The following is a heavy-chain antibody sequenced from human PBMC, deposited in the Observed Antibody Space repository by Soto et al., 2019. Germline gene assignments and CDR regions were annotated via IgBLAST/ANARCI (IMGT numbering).Heavy chain of an antibody. CDR3: AKDSSRRFYDSGLDAFDI. J-gene: IGHJ3*02. V-gene: IGHV3-23*01. CDR2: ISGSGGST. Sequence: EVQLLESGGGLVQPGGSLRLSCAASGFTFSSYAMSWVRQAPGKGLEWVSAISGSGGSTYYADSVKGRFTISRDNSKNTLYLQMNSLRAEDTAVYYCAKDSSRRFYDSGLDAFDISGQGTMVTVSS. D-gene: IGHD3-22*01. CDR1: GFTFSSYA.